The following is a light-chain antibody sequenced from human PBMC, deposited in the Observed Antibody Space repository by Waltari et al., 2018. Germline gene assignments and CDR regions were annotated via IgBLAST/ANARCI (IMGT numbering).Light chain of an antibody. J-gene: IGKJ2*01. CDR2: GAS. CDR1: QSLTKRY. CDR3: QQYGSSILYT. V-gene: IGKV3-20*01. Sequence: VLTQSPGTLSLSPGERATPSCRASQSLTKRYLAWYQQKPGQAPRLLIYGASSRAAGIPERFSGSGSGTDFTLTISRLEPEDFAVYYCQQYGSSILYTFGQGTKVEIK.